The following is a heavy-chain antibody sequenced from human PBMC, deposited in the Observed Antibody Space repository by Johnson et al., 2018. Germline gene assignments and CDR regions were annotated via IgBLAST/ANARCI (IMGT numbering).Heavy chain of an antibody. CDR3: AKDQGSYLEYFQH. CDR2: ISYDGSNK. CDR1: GFTFSNYG. D-gene: IGHD1-26*01. V-gene: IGHV3-30*18. Sequence: QVQLQESGGGVVQXGRSXRLXCAASGFTFSNYGMHWVRQSPGKGLEWVAVISYDGSNKYYADSVKGRFTISRDNSKNTLYLQMNSLRAEDTALYYCAKDQGSYLEYFQHWGQGTLVTVSS. J-gene: IGHJ1*01.